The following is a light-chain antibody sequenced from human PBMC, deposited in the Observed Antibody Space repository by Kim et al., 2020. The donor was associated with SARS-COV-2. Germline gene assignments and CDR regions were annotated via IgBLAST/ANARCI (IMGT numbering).Light chain of an antibody. J-gene: IGLJ2*01. CDR1: KLGDKY. CDR3: QAWDSSIVV. Sequence: VSPGQTASITCSGDKLGDKYACWYQQKPGPSPVLVIYQDSKRPSGIPERFSGSNSGNTATLTISGTQAMDEADYYCQAWDSSIVVFGGGTQLTVL. V-gene: IGLV3-1*01. CDR2: QDS.